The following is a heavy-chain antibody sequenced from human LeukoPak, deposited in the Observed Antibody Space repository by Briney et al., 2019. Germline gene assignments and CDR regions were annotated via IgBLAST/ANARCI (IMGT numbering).Heavy chain of an antibody. CDR2: IKLHGHKT. V-gene: IGHV3-30*02. CDR3: ARERSGYSSGLDY. CDR1: GFTFNNFD. J-gene: IGHJ4*02. D-gene: IGHD6-19*01. Sequence: PGGSLRRSSVAYGFTFNNFDLLWVPKAPGMGLVGWAFIKLHGHKTFYADSVGGRFTFSRDNSRNTSYLQMKSLRSEDTAVYYCARERSGYSSGLDYWGQGTLVTVSS.